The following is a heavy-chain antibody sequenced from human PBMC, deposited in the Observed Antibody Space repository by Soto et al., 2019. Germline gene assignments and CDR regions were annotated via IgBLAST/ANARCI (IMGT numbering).Heavy chain of an antibody. J-gene: IGHJ4*02. V-gene: IGHV3-23*01. CDR3: AKWSGYGYA. Sequence: EVQLLESGGGLVQPGGSLRLSCAASGFSFSTYSMAWVRQAPGKGPEWVSGLSHGGAYTFYADSVKGRFTISVDISQNTVYLQMNSLRTEDTAVYYCAKWSGYGYAWGQGTLVTVSS. CDR1: GFSFSTYS. CDR2: LSHGGAYT. D-gene: IGHD5-12*01.